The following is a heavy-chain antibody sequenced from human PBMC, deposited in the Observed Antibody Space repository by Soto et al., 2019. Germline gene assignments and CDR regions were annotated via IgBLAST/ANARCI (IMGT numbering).Heavy chain of an antibody. V-gene: IGHV4-59*01. J-gene: IGHJ5*02. CDR1: GGSISSYY. CDR2: IYYSGST. Sequence: EILSLTGTVPGGSISSYYWSWIRQPPGKGLEWIGYIYYSGSTNYNPSLKSRVTISVDTSKNQFSLKLSSVTAADTAVYYCARGSGSYYKGNWFDPWGQGTLVTVSS. D-gene: IGHD3-10*01. CDR3: ARGSGSYYKGNWFDP.